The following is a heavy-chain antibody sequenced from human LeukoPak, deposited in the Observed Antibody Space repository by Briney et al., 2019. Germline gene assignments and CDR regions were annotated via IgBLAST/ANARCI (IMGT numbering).Heavy chain of an antibody. V-gene: IGHV3-30*04. CDR2: ISYDGSNK. Sequence: PGGPLRLSCAASGFTFSSYAMHWVRQAPGKGLEWVAVISYDGSNKYYADSVKGRFTISRDNSKNTLYLQTNSLRAENTAVYYCARELSVRGVIRYYGMDVWGKGTTVTVSS. J-gene: IGHJ6*04. CDR1: GFTFSSYA. D-gene: IGHD3-10*01. CDR3: ARELSVRGVIRYYGMDV.